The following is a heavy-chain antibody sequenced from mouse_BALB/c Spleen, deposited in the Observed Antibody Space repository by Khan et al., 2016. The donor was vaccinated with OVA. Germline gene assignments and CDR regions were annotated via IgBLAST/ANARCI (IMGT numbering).Heavy chain of an antibody. CDR1: GYSFTSYY. J-gene: IGHJ3*01. V-gene: IGHV1-31*01. Sequence: VQLQQSGPELMKPGASVKISCKASGYSFTSYYIHWVMQSHGKSLEWIGYIYPFSGGTTYNQKFKGKATLTVDKSSSTAYINLSNLTSEDSAVYYCTRHGYVSWFTYWGQGTLVTVSA. CDR2: IYPFSGGT. CDR3: TRHGYVSWFTY. D-gene: IGHD2-2*01.